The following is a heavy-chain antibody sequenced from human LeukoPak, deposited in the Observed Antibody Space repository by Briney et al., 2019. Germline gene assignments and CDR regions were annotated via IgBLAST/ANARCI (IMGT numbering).Heavy chain of an antibody. Sequence: ASVNLSCTASGYTFTGYYMHWVRHAPRQGLELMGLINPNSSGTNYSQTFQGRVTMTRDTSISTAYMELSRLRSDDTAVYYCARDRGLPTMERSTYYYGSGSYYSFYNWFDPWGQGTLVTVSS. CDR2: INPNSSGT. CDR3: ARDRGLPTMERSTYYYGSGSYYSFYNWFDP. J-gene: IGHJ5*02. D-gene: IGHD3-10*01. CDR1: GYTFTGYY. V-gene: IGHV1-2*06.